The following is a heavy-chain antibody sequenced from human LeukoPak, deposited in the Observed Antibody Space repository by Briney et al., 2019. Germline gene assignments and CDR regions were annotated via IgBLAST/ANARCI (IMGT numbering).Heavy chain of an antibody. CDR2: IYHSGST. D-gene: IGHD3-10*01. CDR1: GGSISSGGYY. V-gene: IGHV4-30-2*01. J-gene: IGHJ4*02. Sequence: PSETLSLTCTVSGGSISSGGYYWSWIRQPPGKGLEWIGYIYHSGSTYYNPSLKSRVTISVDRSKNQFSLKLSSVTAADTAVYYCARAYYYGSGSYPYYFDYWGQGTLVTVSS. CDR3: ARAYYYGSGSYPYYFDY.